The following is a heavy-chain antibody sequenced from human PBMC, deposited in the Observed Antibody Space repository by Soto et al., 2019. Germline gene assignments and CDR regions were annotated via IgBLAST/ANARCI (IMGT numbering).Heavy chain of an antibody. D-gene: IGHD1-7*01. CDR1: GFSLGTSGEG. V-gene: IGHV2-5*02. J-gene: IGHJ4*02. CDR3: AHRKRTITVATYFDD. CDR2: LYWDGDK. Sequence: QITLRESGPTLVKPTQTLTLTCTFSGFSLGTSGEGVGWIRQPPRKALEWLATLYWDGDKRYSPSLRSRLTISKDTSECQVVLTMTNMDAADTATYFCAHRKRTITVATYFDDWGLGSLVTVSS.